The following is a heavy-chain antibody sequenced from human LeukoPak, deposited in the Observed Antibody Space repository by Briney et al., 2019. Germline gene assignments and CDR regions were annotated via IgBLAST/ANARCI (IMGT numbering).Heavy chain of an antibody. CDR3: ARLVPERFFQLNPEGYYDY. CDR1: GEPFSGYY. Sequence: SETLSFTCAVSGEPFSGYYWGWIRRPPGKGLELIGEINRHGNTDYNPSLKSRVSMSIDTSKNQFSLKLISVTAADTAVYYCARLVPERFFQLNPEGYYDYWGQGTLVTVSS. V-gene: IGHV4-34*01. J-gene: IGHJ4*02. D-gene: IGHD3-3*01. CDR2: INRHGNT.